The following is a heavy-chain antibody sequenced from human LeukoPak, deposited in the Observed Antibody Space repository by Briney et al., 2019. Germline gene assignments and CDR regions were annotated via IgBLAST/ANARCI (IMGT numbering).Heavy chain of an antibody. CDR3: VRGSFGGAVLH. Sequence: PGGSLRLSCAASGFTFSSYDMHWVRQGTGKGLEWVSAIGTAGDTYYPGSVKGRFTMSRENAKNSLYLQMNSLRAGDTAVYYCVRGSFGGAVLHWGQGTLVTVSS. CDR1: GFTFSSYD. CDR2: IGTAGDT. D-gene: IGHD3-16*01. J-gene: IGHJ4*02. V-gene: IGHV3-13*01.